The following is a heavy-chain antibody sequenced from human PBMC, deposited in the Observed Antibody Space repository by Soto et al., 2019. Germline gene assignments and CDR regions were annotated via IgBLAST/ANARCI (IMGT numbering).Heavy chain of an antibody. J-gene: IGHJ5*02. D-gene: IGHD2-21*02. CDR3: ARAYPKVVTPPTSCFDP. CDR2: INPSGGST. V-gene: IGHV1-46*04. Sequence: QVQLVQSGAEVKKPGASVKVSCKASGYTFTSYYMHWVRQAPGQGLEWMGIINPSGGSTSYGQKLQGRVTMTRDTSTRKVYKELSSLRSEDTAVYYCARAYPKVVTPPTSCFDPWGQGTLVTVSS. CDR1: GYTFTSYY.